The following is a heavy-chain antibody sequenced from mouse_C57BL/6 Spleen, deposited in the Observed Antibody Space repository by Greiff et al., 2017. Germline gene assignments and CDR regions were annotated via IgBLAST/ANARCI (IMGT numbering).Heavy chain of an antibody. J-gene: IGHJ4*01. CDR1: GYTFTSYW. Sequence: VQLQQPGAELVKPGASVKLSCKASGYTFTSYWMHWVKQRPGRGLEWIGRIDPNSGGTKYNEKFKSKATLTVDKPSSTAYMQLSSLTSEDSAVYYCARSDNATVVDYVAMDYWGQGTSVTVSS. CDR3: ARSDNATVVDYVAMDY. CDR2: IDPNSGGT. V-gene: IGHV1-72*01. D-gene: IGHD1-1*01.